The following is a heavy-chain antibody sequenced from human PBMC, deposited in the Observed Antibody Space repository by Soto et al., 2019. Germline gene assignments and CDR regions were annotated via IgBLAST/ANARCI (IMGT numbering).Heavy chain of an antibody. CDR3: ASDLMAAAGGENYYFGMDV. D-gene: IGHD3-16*01. J-gene: IGHJ6*02. V-gene: IGHV6-1*01. CDR1: GDSVSSNIA. Sequence: PSQTLSLTCAISGDSVSSNIAWNWIRQSPSRGLEWLGRTYYRSKWYSDYAESVKSRMTINPDTSKNQFSLQLNSVTPEDTAVYYGASDLMAAAGGENYYFGMDVWGQGTTVTVSS. CDR2: TYYRSKWYS.